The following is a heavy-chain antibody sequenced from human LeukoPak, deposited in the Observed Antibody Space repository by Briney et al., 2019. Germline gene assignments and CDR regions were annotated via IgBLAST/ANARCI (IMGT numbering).Heavy chain of an antibody. J-gene: IGHJ4*02. CDR3: ARGGGYCSGGSCYEFDY. D-gene: IGHD2-15*01. Sequence: ASVKVSCKASGYTFTKYGISWVRQAPGQGLEWMGWISAYNGNTNYAQKLQGRVTMTTDTSTSAAYMELRSLRSDDTAVYYCARGGGYCSGGSCYEFDYWGQGTLVTVSS. V-gene: IGHV1-18*01. CDR1: GYTFTKYG. CDR2: ISAYNGNT.